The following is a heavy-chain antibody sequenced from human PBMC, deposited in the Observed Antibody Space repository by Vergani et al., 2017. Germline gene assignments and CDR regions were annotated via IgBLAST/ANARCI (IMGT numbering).Heavy chain of an antibody. J-gene: IGHJ6*02. V-gene: IGHV3-30*02. CDR3: AKDRYEGYGMDV. Sequence: QVQLVESGGGVVQPGGSLRLSCAASGFTFSSYGMHWVRQAPGKGLEWVTFIRYDGSNKYYADSVKGRFTISRDNSKNTLYLQMNSLRAEDTAVYYCAKDRYEGYGMDVWGQGTTVTVSS. D-gene: IGHD2-2*01. CDR1: GFTFSSYG. CDR2: IRYDGSNK.